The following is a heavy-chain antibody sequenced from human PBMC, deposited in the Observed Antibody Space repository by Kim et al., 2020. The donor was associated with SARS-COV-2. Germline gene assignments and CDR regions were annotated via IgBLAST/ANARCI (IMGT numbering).Heavy chain of an antibody. CDR2: IKQDGSEK. D-gene: IGHD2-2*01. CDR1: GFTFSSFW. CDR3: ARDFSTSSFFDY. V-gene: IGHV3-7*01. Sequence: GGSLRLSCAASGFTFSSFWMNWVRQAPGKGLEWVANIKQDGSEKYYVDSVKGRFTISRDNAKNSLYLQMNSLRAEDTAVYYCARDFSTSSFFDYGGQGTLVTVSS. J-gene: IGHJ4*02.